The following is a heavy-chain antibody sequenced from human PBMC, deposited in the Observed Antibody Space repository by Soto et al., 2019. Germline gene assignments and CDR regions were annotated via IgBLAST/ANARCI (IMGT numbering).Heavy chain of an antibody. CDR1: GFTFSSYE. CDR3: ARVPTIGNAFDI. D-gene: IGHD1-1*01. CDR2: ISSSGSTI. Sequence: PGGSLRLSCAASGFTFSSYEMNWVRQAPGKGLEWVSYISSSGSTIYYADSVKGRFTISRDNAKNSLYLQMNSLRAEDTAVYYCARVPTIGNAFDIWGQGKMVTVSS. V-gene: IGHV3-48*03. J-gene: IGHJ3*02.